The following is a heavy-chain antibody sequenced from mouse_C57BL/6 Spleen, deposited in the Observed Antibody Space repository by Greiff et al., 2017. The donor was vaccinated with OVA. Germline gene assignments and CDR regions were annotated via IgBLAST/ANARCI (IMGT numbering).Heavy chain of an antibody. CDR1: GYAFSSYW. CDR2: IYPGDGDT. CDR3: ARRIYGSSPYAMDY. Sequence: VQLQQSGAELVKPGASVKISCKASGYAFSSYWMNWVKQRPGKGLEWIGQIYPGDGDTNYNGKFKGKATLTADKSYSTAYMQLSSLTSEDSAVYFCARRIYGSSPYAMDYWGQGTSVTVSS. J-gene: IGHJ4*01. D-gene: IGHD1-1*01. V-gene: IGHV1-80*01.